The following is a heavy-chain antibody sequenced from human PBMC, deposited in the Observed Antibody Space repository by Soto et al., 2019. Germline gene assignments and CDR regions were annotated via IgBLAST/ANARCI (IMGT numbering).Heavy chain of an antibody. D-gene: IGHD6-6*01. Sequence: QVHLQESGPGLVKASETLSLTCTVSVDSISSYYWTWIRQPPGKGLEWIGFIYYTGSTTYNPSLKSQVIISVATSKNQFSLKLSSVTAADTAVYYCASRPTGALPYFDSWGQGTLVTVSS. CDR2: IYYTGST. J-gene: IGHJ4*02. V-gene: IGHV4-59*08. CDR1: VDSISSYY. CDR3: ASRPTGALPYFDS.